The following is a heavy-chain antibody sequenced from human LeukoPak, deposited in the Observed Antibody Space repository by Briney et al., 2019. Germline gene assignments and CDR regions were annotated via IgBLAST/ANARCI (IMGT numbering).Heavy chain of an antibody. CDR1: GGSFSGYY. CDR3: ARDSAYGSGTYGMDV. CDR2: IYYSGST. Sequence: PSETLSLTCAVYGGSFSGYYWSWIRQPPGKGLEWIGYIYYSGSTNYNPSLKSRVTISVDTSKNQFSLKLSSVTAADTAVYYCARDSAYGSGTYGMDVWGKGTTVTVSS. J-gene: IGHJ6*04. D-gene: IGHD3-10*01. V-gene: IGHV4-59*01.